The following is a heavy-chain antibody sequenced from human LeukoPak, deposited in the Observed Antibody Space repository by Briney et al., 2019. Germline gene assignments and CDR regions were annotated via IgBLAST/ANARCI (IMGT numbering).Heavy chain of an antibody. CDR1: GGSSSSFGYY. D-gene: IGHD7-27*01. CDR2: IYYSGSP. V-gene: IGHV4-39*01. CDR3: ARQTGEGYFDY. Sequence: SETLSLTCIVSGGSSSSFGYYWGWIRQPPGKGLEWIGSIYYSGSPYYNSSLKSRVTISGDTLKNQFSLKLTPVTAADTAVYYCARQTGEGYFDYWGQGTLVTVSS. J-gene: IGHJ4*02.